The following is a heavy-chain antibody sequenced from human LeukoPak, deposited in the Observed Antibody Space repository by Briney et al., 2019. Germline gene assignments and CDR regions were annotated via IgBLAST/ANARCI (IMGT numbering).Heavy chain of an antibody. Sequence: ASVKVSCKASGYNFISYYMHWVRQAPGQGLEWMGIINPSGGSTSYAQKFQDRVTMTGDTSTSTVYMELSSLKSEDTAVYYCAREDVVLVDAVRHYYYGMDVWGQGTTVTVSS. CDR3: AREDVVLVDAVRHYYYGMDV. CDR1: GYNFISYY. J-gene: IGHJ6*02. V-gene: IGHV1-46*01. CDR2: INPSGGST. D-gene: IGHD2-8*01.